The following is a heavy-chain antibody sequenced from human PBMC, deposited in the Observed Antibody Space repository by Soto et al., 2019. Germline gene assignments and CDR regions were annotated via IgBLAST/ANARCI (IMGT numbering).Heavy chain of an antibody. V-gene: IGHV3-23*01. J-gene: IGHJ4*02. Sequence: GGSLRLSXAASGFTFGTYAMNWVRQAPGKGLEWVSSTPGSGGSAYYADSVRGRFTISRDNSKNTVYLQLDSLRPEDSAIYYCAKGGSSGWFYFDFWGQGTQVTVSS. CDR1: GFTFGTYA. CDR2: TPGSGGSA. D-gene: IGHD6-19*01. CDR3: AKGGSSGWFYFDF.